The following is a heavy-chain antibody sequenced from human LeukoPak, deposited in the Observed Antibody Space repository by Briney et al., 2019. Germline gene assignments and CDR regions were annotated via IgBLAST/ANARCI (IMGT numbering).Heavy chain of an antibody. J-gene: IGHJ4*02. V-gene: IGHV1-46*01. D-gene: IGHD5-18*01. CDR2: INPSGGST. Sequence: ASVKVSCKASGYTFTSYYMHWVRQVPGQGLEWMGIINPSGGSTSYAQKFQGRVTMTRDTSTSTVYMELSSLRSEDTAVYYCARDKPSGYSYGGLDYRGQGTLVTGSS. CDR3: ARDKPSGYSYGGLDY. CDR1: GYTFTSYY.